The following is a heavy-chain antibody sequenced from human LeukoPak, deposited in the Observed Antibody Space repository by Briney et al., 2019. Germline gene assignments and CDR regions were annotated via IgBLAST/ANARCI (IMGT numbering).Heavy chain of an antibody. J-gene: IGHJ4*02. D-gene: IGHD4-17*01. CDR1: GFTFSNYA. CDR3: ARVLWNGDYPRFDY. CDR2: IYTGGST. Sequence: GGSLRLSCAVSGFTFSNYAMSWVRQAPGKGLEWVSIIYTGGSTYYADSVKGRFTISRDNSKNTLYLQMNSLRAEDTAVYYCARVLWNGDYPRFDYWGQGTLVTVSS. V-gene: IGHV3-53*01.